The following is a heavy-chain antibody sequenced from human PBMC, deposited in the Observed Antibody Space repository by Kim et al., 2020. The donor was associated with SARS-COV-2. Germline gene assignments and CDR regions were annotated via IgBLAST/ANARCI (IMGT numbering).Heavy chain of an antibody. V-gene: IGHV2-5*02. CDR1: GFSLRTSGVG. J-gene: IGHJ4*02. CDR2: IYWDDDK. CDR3: AHSYHVRTWIQDFDY. D-gene: IGHD5-18*01. Sequence: SGPTLVHPTQPLTLTCTFSGFSLRTSGVGVGWIRQPPGKALEWLALIYWDDDKRYSPSLKSRLTITKDTSKNQVVLTMTNMDPVDTATYYCAHSYHVRTWIQDFDYWGQGTLVTVSS.